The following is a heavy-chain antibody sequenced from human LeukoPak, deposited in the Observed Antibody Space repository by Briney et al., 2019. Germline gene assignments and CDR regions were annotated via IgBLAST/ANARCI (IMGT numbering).Heavy chain of an antibody. V-gene: IGHV4-61*02. CDR3: ARGDYYYYMDV. Sequence: PSETLSLTCTVSGGSISSSSYYWSWIRQPAGKGLEWIGRIYTSGSTNYNPSLKSRVTISVDKSKNQFSLKLSSVTAADTAVYYCARGDYYYYMDVWGKGTTVTVSS. CDR1: GGSISSSSYY. J-gene: IGHJ6*03. CDR2: IYTSGST.